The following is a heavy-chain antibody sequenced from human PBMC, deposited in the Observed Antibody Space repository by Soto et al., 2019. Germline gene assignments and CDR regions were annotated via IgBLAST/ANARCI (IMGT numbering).Heavy chain of an antibody. CDR3: ARGIPRGYSYGSYYFDY. V-gene: IGHV3-53*01. D-gene: IGHD5-18*01. J-gene: IGHJ4*02. CDR1: GFTVSSNY. CDR2: IYSGGRT. Sequence: WSLRLSCAASGFTVSSNYMTWVRQAPGQGLEWVSVIYSGGRTYYADSVKGRFTISRDNSKNTLYLQMNSLRAEDTAVYYCARGIPRGYSYGSYYFDYWGQGTLVTVSS.